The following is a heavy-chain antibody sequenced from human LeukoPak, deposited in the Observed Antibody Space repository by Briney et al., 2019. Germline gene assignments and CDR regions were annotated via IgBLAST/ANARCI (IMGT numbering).Heavy chain of an antibody. V-gene: IGHV3-66*02. CDR1: GFSSNY. D-gene: IGHD3-3*01. Sequence: GGSLRLSCVASGFSSNYMSWVRQAPGKGLEWVSVIYSGDSTYYADSVKGRFTISRDIPKNTLYLQMNSLRPEDTAVYHCARDLWDATGYWGQGTLVTVSS. CDR3: ARDLWDATGY. CDR2: IYSGDST. J-gene: IGHJ4*02.